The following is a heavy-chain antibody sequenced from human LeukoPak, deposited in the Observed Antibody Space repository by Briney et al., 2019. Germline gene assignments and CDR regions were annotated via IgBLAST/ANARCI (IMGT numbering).Heavy chain of an antibody. CDR1: GYSFTSYW. J-gene: IGHJ4*02. Sequence: PGESLKISCKGSGYSFTSYWIGWVRQMPGKGLEWMGIIYPGDSDTRYSPSFQGQVTISADKSISTAYLQWSSLKASDTAMYYCARPPSGANYYDSSGYAIWGQGTLVTVSS. D-gene: IGHD3-22*01. CDR3: ARPPSGANYYDSSGYAI. CDR2: IYPGDSDT. V-gene: IGHV5-51*01.